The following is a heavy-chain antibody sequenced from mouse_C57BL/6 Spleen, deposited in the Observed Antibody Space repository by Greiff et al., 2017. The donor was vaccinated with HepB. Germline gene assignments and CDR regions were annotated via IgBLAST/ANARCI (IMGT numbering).Heavy chain of an antibody. V-gene: IGHV1-82*01. Sequence: VQLQQSGPELVKPGASVKISCKASGYAFSSSWMNWVKQRPGKGLEWIGRIYPGDGDTNYNGKFKGKATLTADKSSSTAYMQLSSLTSEDSAVYFCARGVTSWFAYWGQGTLVTVSA. CDR1: GYAFSSSW. J-gene: IGHJ3*01. CDR2: IYPGDGDT. D-gene: IGHD2-2*01. CDR3: ARGVTSWFAY.